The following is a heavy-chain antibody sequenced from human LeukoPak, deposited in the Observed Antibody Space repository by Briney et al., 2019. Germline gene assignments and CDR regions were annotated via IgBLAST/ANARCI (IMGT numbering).Heavy chain of an antibody. Sequence: SETLSLTCTVSGGSISSHYWSWIRQPPGKGLEWIGYIYYSGSTNYNPSLKSRVTISVDTSKNQFSLKLSSVTAADTAVYYCARASGSGWSLGNYWGQGTLVTVSS. V-gene: IGHV4-59*11. CDR2: IYYSGST. D-gene: IGHD6-19*01. CDR3: ARASGSGWSLGNY. J-gene: IGHJ4*02. CDR1: GGSISSHY.